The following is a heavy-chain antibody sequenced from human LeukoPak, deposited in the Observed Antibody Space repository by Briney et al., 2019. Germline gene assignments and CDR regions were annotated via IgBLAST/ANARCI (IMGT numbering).Heavy chain of an antibody. Sequence: PSETLSLTCTISGGSASSYYWRWLRQPPGKGLDGMGYIYDSGATDYNPSLKRRVTISGDTSKNQVSLKLSSVTAADTAVYYCARDRDLHEFDYWGQGTLVTVSS. V-gene: IGHV4-59*02. CDR3: ARDRDLHEFDY. CDR1: GGSASSYY. D-gene: IGHD3-10*01. J-gene: IGHJ4*02. CDR2: IYDSGAT.